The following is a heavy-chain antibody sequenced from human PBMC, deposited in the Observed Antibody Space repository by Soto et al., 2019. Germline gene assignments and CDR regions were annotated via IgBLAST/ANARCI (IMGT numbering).Heavy chain of an antibody. D-gene: IGHD2-2*01. Sequence: SWAVAGGTISSGGYSWSWIRQPPGKGLEWIGYIYHSGSTYYNPSLKSRVTISVDRSKNQFSLKLSSVTAADTAVYYCARVPDRWGQGTLVTVS. V-gene: IGHV4-30-2*01. J-gene: IGHJ5*02. CDR2: IYHSGST. CDR1: GGTISSGGYS. CDR3: ARVPDR.